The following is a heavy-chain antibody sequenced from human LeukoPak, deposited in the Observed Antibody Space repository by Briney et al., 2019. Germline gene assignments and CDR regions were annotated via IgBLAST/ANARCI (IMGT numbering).Heavy chain of an antibody. D-gene: IGHD3-16*02. CDR1: GFTFSSYA. CDR2: ISYDGSNK. CDR3: ARVGGRYSPLGY. V-gene: IGHV3-30*07. Sequence: SGGSLRLSCAASGFTFSSYAMHWVRQAPGKGLEWVAVISYDGSNKYYADSVKGRFTISRDNAKNSLYLQMISLRAEDTAVYYCARVGGRYSPLGYWGQGTLVTVSS. J-gene: IGHJ4*02.